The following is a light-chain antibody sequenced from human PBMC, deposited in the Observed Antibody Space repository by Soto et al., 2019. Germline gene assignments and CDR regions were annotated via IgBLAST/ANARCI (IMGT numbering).Light chain of an antibody. CDR2: EVS. CDR3: SSYTSSSPYV. J-gene: IGLJ1*01. CDR1: SSDVGGYNY. V-gene: IGLV2-14*01. Sequence: QSALTQPASVSGSPGQSITISCTGTSSDVGGYNYVSWYQHHPGKAPKLMIYEVSNRPSGVSNRFSGSKSGHTASLTISGLQAEDEADYYCSSYTSSSPYVFGTGTKLTVL.